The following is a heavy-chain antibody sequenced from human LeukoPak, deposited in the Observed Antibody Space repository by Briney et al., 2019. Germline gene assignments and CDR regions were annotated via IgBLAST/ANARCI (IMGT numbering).Heavy chain of an antibody. CDR2: ISSSSSYI. CDR1: GFTFSSYS. V-gene: IGHV3-21*01. J-gene: IGHJ4*02. Sequence: GGSLRLSCAASGFTFSSYSMNWVRQAPGKGLGWVSSISSSSSYIYYADSVKGRFTISRDNAKNSLYLQMNSLRAEDTAVYYCARDQRSLTGRVDYWGQGTLVTVSS. D-gene: IGHD3-9*01. CDR3: ARDQRSLTGRVDY.